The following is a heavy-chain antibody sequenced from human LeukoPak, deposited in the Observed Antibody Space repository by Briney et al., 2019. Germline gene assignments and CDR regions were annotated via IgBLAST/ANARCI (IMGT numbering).Heavy chain of an antibody. CDR1: GFTFDDYA. V-gene: IGHV3-9*01. CDR3: AKDAAPKARPYYYYYMDV. D-gene: IGHD6-6*01. Sequence: PGGSLRLSCAASGFTFDDYAMHWVRQAPGKGLEWVSGISWNSGSIGYADSVKGRFTISRDNAKNSLYLQMNGLRAEDTALYYCAKDAAPKARPYYYYYMDVWGQGTTVTVSS. CDR2: ISWNSGSI. J-gene: IGHJ6*03.